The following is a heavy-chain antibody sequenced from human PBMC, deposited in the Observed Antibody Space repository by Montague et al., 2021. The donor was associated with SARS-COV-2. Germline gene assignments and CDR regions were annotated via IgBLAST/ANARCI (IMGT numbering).Heavy chain of an antibody. CDR3: ARDEGYTYYDFWSGYFAY. CDR2: INRDGSER. CDR1: KFTFSYYW. Sequence: SLRLSCAASKFTFSYYWMIWVRQAPGKGLEWLANINRDGSERYYVDSVKGRFTISRDNAKNSLYLQMNSLSAEDTAVYYCARDEGYTYYDFWSGYFAYWGQGTLITVSS. V-gene: IGHV3-7*03. J-gene: IGHJ4*02. D-gene: IGHD3-3*01.